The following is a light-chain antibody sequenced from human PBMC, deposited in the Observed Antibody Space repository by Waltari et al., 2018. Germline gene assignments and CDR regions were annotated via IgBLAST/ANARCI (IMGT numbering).Light chain of an antibody. J-gene: IGLJ1*01. Sequence: SVLTQPPSASGTPGQRVSMSCSGSSSNVGRSSVYWYPQVPGTAPKLLIYRNNQRPSGVPDRFSGSKSCTSASLAIIGLRSEDEADYCCAAWDDSLSGRFFGSGTKVTVL. V-gene: IGLV1-47*01. CDR3: AAWDDSLSGRF. CDR2: RNN. CDR1: SSNVGRSS.